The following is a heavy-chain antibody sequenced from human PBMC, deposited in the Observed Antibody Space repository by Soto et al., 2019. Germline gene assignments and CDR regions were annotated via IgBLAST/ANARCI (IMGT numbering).Heavy chain of an antibody. CDR2: IYHSGST. Sequence: SETLYLTCAVSGGSISSSNWWSWVRQPPGKGLEWIGEIYHSGSTNYNPSLKSRVTISVDKSKNQFSLKLSSVTAADTAVYYCARARGSGSHRTYYYYGMDVWGQGTTVTVSS. CDR3: ARARGSGSHRTYYYYGMDV. J-gene: IGHJ6*02. V-gene: IGHV4-4*02. CDR1: GGSISSSNW. D-gene: IGHD3-10*01.